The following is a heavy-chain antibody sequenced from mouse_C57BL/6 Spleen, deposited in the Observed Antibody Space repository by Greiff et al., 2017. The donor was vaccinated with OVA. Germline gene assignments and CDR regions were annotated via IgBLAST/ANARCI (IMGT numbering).Heavy chain of an antibody. D-gene: IGHD2-2*01. CDR2: ISSGGSYT. V-gene: IGHV5-6*01. CDR3: ARHGGLRGDFFDY. Sequence: EVKLMESGGDLVKPGGSLKLSCAASGFTFSSYGMSWVRQTPDKRLEWVANISSGGSYTYYPDSVKGQFTISRDNAKNTLYLQMSSLKSEDTAMYYCARHGGLRGDFFDYWGKGTTLTVSS. J-gene: IGHJ2*01. CDR1: GFTFSSYG.